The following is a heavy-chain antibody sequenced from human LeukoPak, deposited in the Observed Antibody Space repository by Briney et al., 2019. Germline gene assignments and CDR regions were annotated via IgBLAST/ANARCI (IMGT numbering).Heavy chain of an antibody. CDR1: GGSFSGYY. CDR3: ARGPGSGWYY. J-gene: IGHJ4*02. Sequence: PSETLSLTCAVYGGSFSGYYWSWIREPPGKGLEWIGEINHSGSTNYNPSLKSRVTISVDTSKTQFSLKLRSVTAADTAVYYCARGPGSGWYYWGQGTLVTVSS. CDR2: INHSGST. V-gene: IGHV4-34*01. D-gene: IGHD6-19*01.